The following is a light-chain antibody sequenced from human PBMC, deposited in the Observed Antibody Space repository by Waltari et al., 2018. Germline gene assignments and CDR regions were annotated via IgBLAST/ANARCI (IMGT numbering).Light chain of an antibody. V-gene: IGLV2-14*03. J-gene: IGLJ2*01. CDR3: SSQTLDGLVL. CDR1: GSAVGASDS. CDR2: DVT. Sequence: QSALTQPASVSGSPGQSITISCSGVGSAVGASDSVSWHQHHPGKAPQVIIYDVTNPPSGVSVRFSASKSANTASLTISRLQPEDEADYYCSSQTLDGLVLFGGGTRLTVL.